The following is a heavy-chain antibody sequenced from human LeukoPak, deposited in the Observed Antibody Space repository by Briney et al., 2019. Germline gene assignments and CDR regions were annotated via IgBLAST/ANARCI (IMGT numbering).Heavy chain of an antibody. CDR1: GFTFSSYW. Sequence: GGSLRLSCAASGFTFSSYWMSWVRQAPGNGLEWVANIKQDGSEKYYVDSVKGRFTISRDNAKNSLYLQMNRLRAEDTVVYYCARDTEGCFDYWGQGTLVTVSS. CDR2: IKQDGSEK. V-gene: IGHV3-7*01. J-gene: IGHJ4*02. CDR3: ARDTEGCFDY.